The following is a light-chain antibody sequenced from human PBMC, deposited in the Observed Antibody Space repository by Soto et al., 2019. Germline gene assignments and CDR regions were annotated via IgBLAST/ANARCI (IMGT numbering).Light chain of an antibody. CDR1: QSISNW. Sequence: DIQMTQSPSTLSASVGDRVTITCRASQSISNWLAWYQQKPGKAPKLLIYEASSLESGVPSKFSGCGSGTEFTLTISSLQPDDFATYYCQQYKSYPYTFGQGTKLEIK. J-gene: IGKJ2*01. V-gene: IGKV1-5*03. CDR3: QQYKSYPYT. CDR2: EAS.